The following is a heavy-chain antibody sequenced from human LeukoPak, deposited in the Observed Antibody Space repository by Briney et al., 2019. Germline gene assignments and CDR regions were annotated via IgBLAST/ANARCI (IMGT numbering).Heavy chain of an antibody. CDR2: ISGSGGST. CDR3: AKQYFKDYGDPVDY. CDR1: GFTFSSYA. Sequence: PGGSLRLSCAASGFTFSSYAMGWVRQAPGKGLEWVSAISGSGGSTYYADSVKGRFTISRDNSKNTLYLQMNSLRAEDTAVYYCAKQYFKDYGDPVDYWGQGTLVTVSS. V-gene: IGHV3-23*01. J-gene: IGHJ4*02. D-gene: IGHD4-17*01.